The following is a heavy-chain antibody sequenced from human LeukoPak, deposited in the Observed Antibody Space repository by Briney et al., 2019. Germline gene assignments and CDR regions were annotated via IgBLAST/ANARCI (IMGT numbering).Heavy chain of an antibody. D-gene: IGHD6-19*01. CDR3: ARVNSQWLPGGVAFDI. CDR2: IYYSGST. V-gene: IGHV4-39*07. J-gene: IGHJ3*02. Sequence: SETLSLTCTVSGGSISSSSYYWGWIRQPPGKGLEWIGSIYYSGSTYYNPSLKSRVTISVDTSKNQFSLKLSSVTAADTAVYYCARVNSQWLPGGVAFDIWGQGTMVTVSS. CDR1: GGSISSSSYY.